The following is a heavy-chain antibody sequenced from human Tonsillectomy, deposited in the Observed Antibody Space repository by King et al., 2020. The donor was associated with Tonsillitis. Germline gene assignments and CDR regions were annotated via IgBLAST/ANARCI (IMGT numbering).Heavy chain of an antibody. J-gene: IGHJ4*02. Sequence: QLVQSGAEVKKPGESLKISCKTSGYSFTSYWIGWVRQMPGKGLEWMGVIYPADSDTQYSPSFQGQVTISADRSIRTVYLQWSSLQASDTAIYYCTKSKHNGVLTGLDSWGQGTLVTVSP. D-gene: IGHD3-9*01. CDR1: GYSFTSYW. CDR2: IYPADSDT. CDR3: TKSKHNGVLTGLDS. V-gene: IGHV5-51*01.